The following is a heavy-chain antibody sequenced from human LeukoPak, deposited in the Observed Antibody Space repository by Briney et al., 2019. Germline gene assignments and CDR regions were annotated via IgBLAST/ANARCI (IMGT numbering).Heavy chain of an antibody. CDR1: GFTFSSYG. J-gene: IGHJ4*02. CDR3: AKETFFSGSYYAY. Sequence: PGRSLRLSCAASGFTFSSYGMHWVRQAPGKGLEWVAVISYDGSNKYYADSVKGRFTISRDNSKNTLYLQMNSLRAEDTAVYCCAKETFFSGSYYAYWGQGTLVTVSS. D-gene: IGHD1-26*01. CDR2: ISYDGSNK. V-gene: IGHV3-30*18.